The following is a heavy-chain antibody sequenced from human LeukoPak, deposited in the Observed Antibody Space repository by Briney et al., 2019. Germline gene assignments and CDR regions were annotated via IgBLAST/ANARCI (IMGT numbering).Heavy chain of an antibody. V-gene: IGHV3-30*03. Sequence: PGGSLRLSCAASGFTFSSYGMHWVRQAPGKGLEWVAAISYDGSSKYYADSVKGRFSVSRDNSKNTLYLQMSSLRPEDTAVYYCARDHQFQNGNWFDPWGQGTLVTVSS. CDR3: ARDHQFQNGNWFDP. J-gene: IGHJ5*02. CDR2: ISYDGSSK. D-gene: IGHD2-2*01. CDR1: GFTFSSYG.